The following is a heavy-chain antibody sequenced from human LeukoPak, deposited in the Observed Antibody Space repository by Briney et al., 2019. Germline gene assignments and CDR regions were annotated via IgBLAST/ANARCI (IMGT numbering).Heavy chain of an antibody. CDR3: ARGYGLSCASTTCAGAFDI. CDR1: GFTFSNCW. CDR2: IKQDGGEK. D-gene: IGHD2/OR15-2a*01. V-gene: IGHV3-7*01. J-gene: IGHJ3*02. Sequence: GGSLRLSCEASGFTFSNCWMNWVRQAPGRGLEGVAYIKQDGGEKLYVDSVKGRFTVSRDNTRNSLYLELNSLRDEDTAVYYCARGYGLSCASTTCAGAFDIWGQGTMVTVSS.